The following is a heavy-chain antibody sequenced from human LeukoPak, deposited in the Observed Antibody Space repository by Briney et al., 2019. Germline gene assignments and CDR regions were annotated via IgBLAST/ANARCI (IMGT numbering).Heavy chain of an antibody. CDR3: ARLYYDSSGPGAFDI. J-gene: IGHJ3*02. V-gene: IGHV3-30*04. D-gene: IGHD3-22*01. CDR2: ISYDGSNK. CDR1: GFTFRSYA. Sequence: GGSLRLSCAASGFTFRSYAMHWVRQAPGKGLEWVALISYDGSNKYYADSVKGRFTISGDNSKNTLYLQMNSLRTEDTAVYYCARLYYDSSGPGAFDIWGQGTMVTVSS.